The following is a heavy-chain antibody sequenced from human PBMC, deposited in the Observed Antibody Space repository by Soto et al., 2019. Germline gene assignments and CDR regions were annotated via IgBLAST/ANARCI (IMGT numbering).Heavy chain of an antibody. D-gene: IGHD6-6*01. J-gene: IGHJ4*02. CDR2: ISYDGSNK. Sequence: GGSLRLSCAASGFTFSSYAMHWVRQAPGKGLEWVAVISYDGSNKYYADSVKGRFTISRDNSKNTLYLQMNSLTAEDTAVYYCARDSLIAARPGARYFDYWGQGTLVTVSS. CDR1: GFTFSSYA. V-gene: IGHV3-30-3*01. CDR3: ARDSLIAARPGARYFDY.